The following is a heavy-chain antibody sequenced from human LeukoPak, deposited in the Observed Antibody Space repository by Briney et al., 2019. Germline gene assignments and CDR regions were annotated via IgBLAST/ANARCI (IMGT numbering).Heavy chain of an antibody. CDR3: ARLLAGPLGGLFDY. CDR1: GFTFSSYA. V-gene: IGHV4-59*08. CDR2: IYYSGST. D-gene: IGHD3-16*01. Sequence: GSLRLSCAASGFTFSSYAMSWVRQAPGKGLEWIGYIYYSGSTNYNPSLKSRVTISVDTSKNQFSLKLSSVTAADTAVYYCARLLAGPLGGLFDYWGQGTLVTVSS. J-gene: IGHJ4*02.